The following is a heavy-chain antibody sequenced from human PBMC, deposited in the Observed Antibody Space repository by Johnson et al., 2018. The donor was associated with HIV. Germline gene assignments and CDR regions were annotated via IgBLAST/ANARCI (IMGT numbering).Heavy chain of an antibody. CDR3: AKGLKLGSGDDAFDI. V-gene: IGHV3-30*02. J-gene: IGHJ3*02. D-gene: IGHD7-27*01. CDR2: IRYDGSNK. Sequence: QVQLVESGGGVVQPGGSLRLSCAASGFTFSSYGMHWVRQAPGKGLEWVAFIRYDGSNKYYADSVKGRFTISRDNSKNTLYLQMNSQRAEDTAVYYCAKGLKLGSGDDAFDIWGQGTMVTVSS. CDR1: GFTFSSYG.